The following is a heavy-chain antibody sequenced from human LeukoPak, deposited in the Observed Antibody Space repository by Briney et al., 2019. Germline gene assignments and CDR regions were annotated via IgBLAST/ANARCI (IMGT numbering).Heavy chain of an antibody. J-gene: IGHJ4*02. V-gene: IGHV3-23*01. D-gene: IGHD4-17*01. CDR2: ISGSGGST. CDR3: AKDHDYGDRRDY. Sequence: GGSLTLSCGASGFTFSSYAMSWVRQAPGKGLEWVSAISGSGGSTYYADPVKGRFTISRDNSKNTLYLQMNSLRAEDTAVYYCAKDHDYGDRRDYWGQGTLVTVSS. CDR1: GFTFSSYA.